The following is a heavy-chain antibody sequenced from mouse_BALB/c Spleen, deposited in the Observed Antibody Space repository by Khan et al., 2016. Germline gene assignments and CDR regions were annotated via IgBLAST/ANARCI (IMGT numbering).Heavy chain of an antibody. CDR2: INPSTGYT. Sequence: QVQLKQSGAELAKPGASVKMSCKASGYTFTSYWMHWVKQRPGQGLEWIGYINPSTGYTEYNQKFKDKATLTADTSSSTAYMQLSSLTSEDSAVYDCATSYYYGSSYYAMDYWGQGTSVTVSS. CDR3: ATSYYYGSSYYAMDY. D-gene: IGHD1-1*01. V-gene: IGHV1-7*01. J-gene: IGHJ4*01. CDR1: GYTFTSYW.